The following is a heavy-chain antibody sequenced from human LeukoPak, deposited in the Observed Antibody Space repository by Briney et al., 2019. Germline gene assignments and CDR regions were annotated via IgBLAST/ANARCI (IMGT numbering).Heavy chain of an antibody. CDR3: AGGSSTSAYYFDY. D-gene: IGHD2-2*01. V-gene: IGHV3-21*01. J-gene: IGHJ4*02. CDR2: ISSSSSYI. Sequence: GGSLRLSCVTSGFSSSRYSMNWVRQAPGKGLEWVSSISSSSSYIYCADSIKGRFTISRDNAKNSLYLQMDSLRADDTAVYYCAGGSSTSAYYFDYWGQGTLVTVSS. CDR1: GFSSSRYS.